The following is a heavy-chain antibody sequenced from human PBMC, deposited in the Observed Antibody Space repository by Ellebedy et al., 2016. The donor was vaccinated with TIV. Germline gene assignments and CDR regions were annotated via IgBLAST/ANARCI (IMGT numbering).Heavy chain of an antibody. CDR1: GFSFSSYA. CDR2: ISGSGGST. V-gene: IGHV3-23*01. CDR3: AEGPAIYCGGGTCYLIY. D-gene: IGHD2-15*01. J-gene: IGHJ4*02. Sequence: GESLKISCVASGFSFSSYAMSWVRQAPGKGLEWVSAISGSGGSTYYADSVKGRFTISRDNSKNTLYLQMNSLRADDTAVYYCAEGPAIYCGGGTCYLIYWGQGTLVTVSS.